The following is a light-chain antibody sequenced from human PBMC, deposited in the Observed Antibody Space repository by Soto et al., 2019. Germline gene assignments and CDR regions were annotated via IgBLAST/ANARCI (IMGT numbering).Light chain of an antibody. J-gene: IGKJ1*01. Sequence: EIMLTQSAGTLSLSPGKRATLSCRASQSISSSYLAWYQQRPGQAPRLLIYGASSRATGIPDRFSGSGSGTDFTLTISRLEPEDFAVYYCQQYGSSGTFGQGTKVDIK. CDR2: GAS. CDR1: QSISSSY. CDR3: QQYGSSGT. V-gene: IGKV3-20*01.